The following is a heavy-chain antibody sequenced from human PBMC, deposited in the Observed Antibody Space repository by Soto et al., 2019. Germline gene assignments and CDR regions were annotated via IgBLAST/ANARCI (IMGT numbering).Heavy chain of an antibody. J-gene: IGHJ4*02. D-gene: IGHD6-19*01. V-gene: IGHV2-5*02. CDR2: IYWDDDK. Sequence: QITLKESGPTLVKPTQTLTLTCTFSGFSLSTSGVGVGWIRQPPGKALEWLALIYWDDDKRYSPSLKSRLTISKDTSKNRVVLTMTTMDPVDTATYSCAPEAWGIAVADDLPPSYFDYWGQGTLVTVSS. CDR1: GFSLSTSGVG. CDR3: APEAWGIAVADDLPPSYFDY.